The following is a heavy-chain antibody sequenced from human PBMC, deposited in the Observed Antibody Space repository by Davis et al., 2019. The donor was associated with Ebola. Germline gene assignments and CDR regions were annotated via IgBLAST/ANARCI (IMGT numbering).Heavy chain of an antibody. D-gene: IGHD3-22*01. CDR2: TNPNSGNT. CDR3: ARAKAYYDGTGSYLYYFDY. J-gene: IGHJ4*02. CDR1: GYTFTSYA. Sequence: ASVKVSCKASGYTFTSYAMHWVRQAPGQRLEWMGWTNPNSGNTGYAQKFQGRVTMTMTTSISTAHMELSSLRSEDTAVYYCARAKAYYDGTGSYLYYFDYWGQGTLVTVSS. V-gene: IGHV1-8*02.